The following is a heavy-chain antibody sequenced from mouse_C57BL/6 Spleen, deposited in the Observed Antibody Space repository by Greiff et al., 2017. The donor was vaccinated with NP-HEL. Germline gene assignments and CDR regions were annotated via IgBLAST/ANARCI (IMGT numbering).Heavy chain of an antibody. J-gene: IGHJ2*01. D-gene: IGHD4-1*01. CDR1: GYTFTSYW. CDR3: ARGTNWDY. CDR2: IYPSDSAT. V-gene: IGHV1-61*01. Sequence: VQLQQPGAELVRPGSSVKLSCKASGYTFTSYWMDWVKQRPGQGLEWIGNIYPSDSATHYNQKFKDKATLTVDKSSSTAYMQLSSLTSEDSAVYYCARGTNWDYWGQGTTLTVSS.